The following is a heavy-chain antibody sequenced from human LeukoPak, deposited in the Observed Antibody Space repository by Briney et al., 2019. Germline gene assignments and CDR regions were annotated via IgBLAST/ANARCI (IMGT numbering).Heavy chain of an antibody. CDR2: ISSDGSNK. CDR1: GFTFNSHA. CDR3: ARDRYSSGWYGDFDC. V-gene: IGHV3-30-3*01. D-gene: IGHD6-19*01. J-gene: IGHJ4*02. Sequence: GGSLRLSCAASGFTFNSHAMHWVRQAPGKGLEWVAVISSDGSNKYYADSVKGRFTIFRDNSKNTLYLQMSSPRAEDTAVYYCARDRYSSGWYGDFDCWGQGTLVTVSS.